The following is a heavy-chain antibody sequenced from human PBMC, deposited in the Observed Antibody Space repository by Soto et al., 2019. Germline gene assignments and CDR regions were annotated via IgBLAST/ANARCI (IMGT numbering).Heavy chain of an antibody. J-gene: IGHJ3*02. V-gene: IGHV4-30-2*01. CDR2: IYHSGST. Sequence: SETLSLTCAVSGGSISSGGYSWSWIRQPPGKGLEWIGYIYHSGSTYYNPSLKSRITISVDRSKNQFSLKLSSVTAAGTAVYYCARDGDSSGSHAFDIWGEGTMVTVSS. CDR1: GGSISSGGYS. CDR3: ARDGDSSGSHAFDI. D-gene: IGHD3-22*01.